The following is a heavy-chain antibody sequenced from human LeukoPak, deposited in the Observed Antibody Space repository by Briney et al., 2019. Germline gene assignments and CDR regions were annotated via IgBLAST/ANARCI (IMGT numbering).Heavy chain of an antibody. CDR3: AKDPAAAGAYYYMDV. J-gene: IGHJ6*03. V-gene: IGHV3-30*02. CDR2: IRYDGSNK. D-gene: IGHD6-13*01. CDR1: GFTFSSYG. Sequence: GGSLRLSCAASGFTFSSYGMHWVRQAPGKGLEWVAFIRYDGSNKYYADSVKGRFTISRDNSKNTLYLQMNSLRAEDTAVYYCAKDPAAAGAYYYMDVWGKGTTVTVSS.